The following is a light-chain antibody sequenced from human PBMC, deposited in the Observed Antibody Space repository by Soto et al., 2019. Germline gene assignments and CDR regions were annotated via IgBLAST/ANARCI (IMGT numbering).Light chain of an antibody. Sequence: QSALTQPASVSGSPGQSISISCTGSSSDVGSYNFVSWYQQYPGKAPKLIIHEATERPSGISDRFSASKSGSTASLTISGLQAEDEAHYFCCSHAGSSTWVFGGGTMLTVL. V-gene: IGLV2-23*01. CDR2: EAT. CDR3: CSHAGSSTWV. J-gene: IGLJ3*02. CDR1: SSDVGSYNF.